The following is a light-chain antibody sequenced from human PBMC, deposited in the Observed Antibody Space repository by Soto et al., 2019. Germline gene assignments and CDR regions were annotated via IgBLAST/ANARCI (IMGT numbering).Light chain of an antibody. Sequence: EIVLTQSPGTLSLSPGERATLSCRASQSVSSYYLAWYQQKPGQAPRLLIHGASNRATGVPDRFSGSGSGTVFTITISRLEPEDFAVYYCQQDGSSRPWAFGQGTKVEI. J-gene: IGKJ1*01. CDR3: QQDGSSRPWA. CDR1: QSVSSYY. CDR2: GAS. V-gene: IGKV3-20*01.